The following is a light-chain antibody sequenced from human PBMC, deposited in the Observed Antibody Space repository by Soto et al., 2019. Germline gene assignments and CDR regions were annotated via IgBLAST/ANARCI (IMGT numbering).Light chain of an antibody. J-gene: IGKJ1*01. Sequence: DIEMTQSPSTLSASVGDRVTITCRASQSITTWLAWYQQKPGKAPKLLIYKATNVQTGVPSRFRGSGSGTEFSLTISSLQPEDFAIYYCQQYHSYWTFGQGTKVDIK. CDR3: QQYHSYWT. V-gene: IGKV1-5*03. CDR2: KAT. CDR1: QSITTW.